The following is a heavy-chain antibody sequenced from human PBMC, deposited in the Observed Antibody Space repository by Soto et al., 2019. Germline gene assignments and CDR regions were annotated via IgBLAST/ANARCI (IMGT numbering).Heavy chain of an antibody. D-gene: IGHD3-10*01. J-gene: IGHJ4*02. CDR3: ARARSDDSPSYFWFNFYY. V-gene: IGHV4-30-4*01. CDR2: VYYDGRT. CDR1: DASITRGY. Sequence: SETMSLTCTFADASITRGYSSWISKNPGKGLEWIGYVYYDGRTHYNPSLRSRVTMSVDTSKNQFSLILSSVTAADTAIYHCARARSDDSPSYFWFNFYYWGQGSQVTVSS.